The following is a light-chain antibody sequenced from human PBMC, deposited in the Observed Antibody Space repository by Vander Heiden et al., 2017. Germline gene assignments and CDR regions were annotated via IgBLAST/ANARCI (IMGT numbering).Light chain of an antibody. Sequence: IVMTQSPATLSVSPGARATLSCRASQSVSGNLDWYRQKPGQPPRLLSYGASARTTGSPARFSGSGSGTEFTLTISSLQSEDFAVYYCQQYNNWPAWTFGQGTKVEIK. CDR3: QQYNNWPAWT. V-gene: IGKV3-15*01. CDR2: GAS. J-gene: IGKJ1*01. CDR1: QSVSGN.